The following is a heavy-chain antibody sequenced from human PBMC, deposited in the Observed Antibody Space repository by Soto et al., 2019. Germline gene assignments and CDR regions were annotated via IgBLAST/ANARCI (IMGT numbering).Heavy chain of an antibody. Sequence: EVQLVESGGGLVKPGGSLRLSCAASGFTFSSYSMNWVRQSPVKGLEWVSSISSSSSYIYYADSVKGRFTISRDNAKNSLYLQMNSQRAEDTAVYYCAIPGHYYYYYMDVWGNGTTVTVS. CDR3: AIPGHYYYYYMDV. CDR1: GFTFSSYS. CDR2: ISSSSSYI. J-gene: IGHJ6*03. V-gene: IGHV3-21*01.